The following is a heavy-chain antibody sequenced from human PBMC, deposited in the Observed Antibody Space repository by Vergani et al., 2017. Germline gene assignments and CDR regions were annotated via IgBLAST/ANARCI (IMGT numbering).Heavy chain of an antibody. CDR3: ARTRLGPWIPSFDY. CDR1: GGSISSYY. V-gene: IGHV4-59*01. J-gene: IGHJ4*02. CDR2: IYYSGST. D-gene: IGHD5-18*01. Sequence: QVQLQESGPGLVKPSETLSLTCTVSGGSISSYYWSWIRQPPGKGLEWIGYIYYSGSTNYNPSLKSRVTISVDTSKNQFSLKLSSVTAADTAVYYCARTRLGPWIPSFDYWGQGTLVTVSS.